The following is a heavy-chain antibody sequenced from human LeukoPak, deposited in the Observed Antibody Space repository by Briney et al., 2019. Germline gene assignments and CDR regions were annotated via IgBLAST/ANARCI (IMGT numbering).Heavy chain of an antibody. CDR3: ARYLAAPYDSFDI. Sequence: ASVKVSCKASGYTFSGYYMHWVRQAPGQGHEWMGWINANSGGTKYAQKFQDRVTMTRDTSVSTAYMELSRLRFDDAAVYYCARYLAAPYDSFDIWGQGTMVTVSS. CDR1: GYTFSGYY. D-gene: IGHD6-6*01. J-gene: IGHJ3*02. V-gene: IGHV1-2*02. CDR2: INANSGGT.